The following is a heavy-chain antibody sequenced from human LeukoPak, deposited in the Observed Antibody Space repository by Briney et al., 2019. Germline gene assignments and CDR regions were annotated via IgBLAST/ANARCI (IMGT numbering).Heavy chain of an antibody. CDR2: INHSGST. CDR1: GGSISGYY. J-gene: IGHJ4*02. D-gene: IGHD3-22*01. CDR3: VTYYFDSSGPKKNY. Sequence: SETLSLTCTVSGGSISGYYWSWIRQPPGKGLEWIGEINHSGSTNYNPSLKSRVTISVDTSKKQFSLKLSSVTAADTAVYYCVTYYFDSSGPKKNYWGQGTLVTVSS. V-gene: IGHV4-34*01.